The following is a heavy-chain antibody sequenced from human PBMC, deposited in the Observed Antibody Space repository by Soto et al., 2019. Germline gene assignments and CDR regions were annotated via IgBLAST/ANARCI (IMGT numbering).Heavy chain of an antibody. D-gene: IGHD3-10*01. Sequence: QVQLVESGGGMVQPGRSLRLSCAASGFTFSSYAMHWVRQAPGKGLEWVAVISYDGSNKYYADSVKGRFTISRDNSKNTLYLQMNSLRAEDTAVYYCAREPRAGFDYWGQGTLVTVSS. J-gene: IGHJ4*02. CDR1: GFTFSSYA. V-gene: IGHV3-30-3*01. CDR3: AREPRAGFDY. CDR2: ISYDGSNK.